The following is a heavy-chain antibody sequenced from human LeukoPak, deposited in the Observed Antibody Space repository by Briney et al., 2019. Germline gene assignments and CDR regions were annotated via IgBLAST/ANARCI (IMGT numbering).Heavy chain of an antibody. CDR2: IYPGDSDT. D-gene: IGHD4-23*01. J-gene: IGHJ6*03. V-gene: IGHV5-51*01. CDR1: GYSFTTHW. CDR3: ARLETPSYYMDV. Sequence: GESLQISCKASGYSFTTHWIGWVRQMPGKGLEWMGIIYPGDSDTRYSPSFQGHVTISADKSISTAYLQWSSLKASDTALYYCARLETPSYYMDVWGRGTTVTISS.